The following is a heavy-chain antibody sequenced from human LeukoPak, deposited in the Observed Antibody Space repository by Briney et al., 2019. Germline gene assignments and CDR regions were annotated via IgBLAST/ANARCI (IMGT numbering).Heavy chain of an antibody. Sequence: GGSLRPSCAPSGLTLSSYGLTWVGRAPGKGLKGFPSISSSSTYIYYADSLKGRFTISRDNAKNSLYLQMNSLRAEDTAVYYCARDLQRPNYYDSSFWAFDIWGQGTMVTVSS. J-gene: IGHJ3*02. CDR3: ARDLQRPNYYDSSFWAFDI. CDR1: GLTLSSYG. V-gene: IGHV3-21*01. D-gene: IGHD3-22*01. CDR2: ISSSSTYI.